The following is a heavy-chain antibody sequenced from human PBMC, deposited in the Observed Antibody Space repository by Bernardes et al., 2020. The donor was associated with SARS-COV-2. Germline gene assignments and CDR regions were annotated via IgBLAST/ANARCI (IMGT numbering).Heavy chain of an antibody. CDR3: AREGYCTNGVCLGYFDY. D-gene: IGHD2-8*01. J-gene: IGHJ4*02. CDR2: INPNSGGT. CDR1: GYTFTGYY. V-gene: IGHV1-2*02. Sequence: ASVKVSCKASGYTFTGYYMHWVRQAPGQGLEWMGWINPNSGGTNYAQKFQGRVTMTRDTSISTAYMELSRLRSDDTAVYYCAREGYCTNGVCLGYFDYWGQGTLVTVSS.